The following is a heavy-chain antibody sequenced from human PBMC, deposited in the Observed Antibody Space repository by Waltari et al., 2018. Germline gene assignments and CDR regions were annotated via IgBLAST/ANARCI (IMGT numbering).Heavy chain of an antibody. J-gene: IGHJ2*01. CDR3: ARGRASRWTFDL. V-gene: IGHV4-30-4*01. CDR1: GGSISTTDYC. Sequence: QVQLQESGPGLVKPSRTLSLTCTVSGGSISTTDYCWSWIRQPPGKALEWVAYMYSSGSTYYNPSLKTRVTISVDTSKNQFSLNLSSVTAADTAVYYCARGRASRWTFDLWGRGSLVTVSS. CDR2: MYSSGST. D-gene: IGHD1-1*01.